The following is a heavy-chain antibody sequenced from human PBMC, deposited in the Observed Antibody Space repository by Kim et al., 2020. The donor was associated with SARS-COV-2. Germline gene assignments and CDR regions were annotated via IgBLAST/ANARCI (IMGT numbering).Heavy chain of an antibody. CDR2: INPNSGGT. V-gene: IGHV1-2*06. CDR1: GYTFTGYY. CDR3: ARDSSGWYEDGFDY. D-gene: IGHD6-19*01. J-gene: IGHJ4*02. Sequence: ASVKVSCKASGYTFTGYYMHWVRQAPGQGLEWMGRINPNSGGTNYAQKFQGRVTMTRDTSISTAYMELSRLRSDDTAVYYCARDSSGWYEDGFDYWGQGTLVTVSS.